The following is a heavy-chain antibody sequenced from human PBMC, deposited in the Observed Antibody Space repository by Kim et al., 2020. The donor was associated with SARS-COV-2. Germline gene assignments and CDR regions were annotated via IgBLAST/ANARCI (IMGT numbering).Heavy chain of an antibody. Sequence: GGSLRLSCVASGLIVNNNYMAWVRQAPGKGLEWVALIYVSGATHYTDSVRDRFIISRDISNDTLYLQLSSLRVEDTATYFCARTGFKYPFDDWGQDKSHR. J-gene: IGHJ3*01. V-gene: IGHV3-66*01. CDR2: IYVSGAT. CDR3: ARTGFKYPFDD. CDR1: GLIVNNNY.